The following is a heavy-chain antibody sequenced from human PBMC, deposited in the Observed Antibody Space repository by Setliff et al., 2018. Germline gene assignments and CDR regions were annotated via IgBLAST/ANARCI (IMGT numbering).Heavy chain of an antibody. CDR3: ARDGGNSYGYY. CDR2: ISAYNGNT. V-gene: IGHV1-18*01. CDR1: GYTFTSYG. J-gene: IGHJ4*02. D-gene: IGHD5-18*01. Sequence: ASVKVSCKASGYTFTSYGISWVRQAPGQGLEWMGWISAYNGNTNYAQKLQGRVTMTTDTSTRTAYMEVTSSVTAADTAVYYCARDGGNSYGYYWGQGTLVTVSS.